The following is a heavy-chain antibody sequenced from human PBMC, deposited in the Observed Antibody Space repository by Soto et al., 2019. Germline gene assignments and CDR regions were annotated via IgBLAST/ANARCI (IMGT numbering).Heavy chain of an antibody. CDR1: GFTFSGYA. Sequence: GGSLRLSCAASGFTFSGYAMNWVRQAPGKGLEWVSAISGSGGNTYYADSVKGRFTISRDNSKNTLYLQMNSLRAEDTAVYYCAKGRVTTRPYNWFDPWGQGTLVTVSS. J-gene: IGHJ5*02. V-gene: IGHV3-23*01. CDR3: AKGRVTTRPYNWFDP. CDR2: ISGSGGNT. D-gene: IGHD4-4*01.